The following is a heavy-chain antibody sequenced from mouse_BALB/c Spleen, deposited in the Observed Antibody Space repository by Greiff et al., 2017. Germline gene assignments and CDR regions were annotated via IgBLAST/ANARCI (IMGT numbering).Heavy chain of an antibody. D-gene: IGHD4-1*01. J-gene: IGHJ2*01. Sequence: EVKLMESGGGLVKPGGSLKLSCAASGFTFSDYYMYWVRQTPEKRLEWVATISDGGSYTYYPDSVKGRFTISRDNAKNNLYLQMSSLKSEDTAMYYCARDATGGKAYYFDYWGQGTTLTVSS. CDR3: ARDATGGKAYYFDY. CDR1: GFTFSDYY. V-gene: IGHV5-4*02. CDR2: ISDGGSYT.